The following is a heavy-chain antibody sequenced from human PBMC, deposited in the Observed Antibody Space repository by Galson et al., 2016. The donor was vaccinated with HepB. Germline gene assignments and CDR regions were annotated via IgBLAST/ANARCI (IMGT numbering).Heavy chain of an antibody. CDR1: GFSFSDYY. CDR2: IWYDGSNK. Sequence: SLRLSCAASGFSFSDYYMAWIRQAPGKGLEWVAVIWYDGSNKYYADSVKGRFTISRDNSKKTVYLQMSSLRAEDKAVYYCARLFGGYIDYWGQGTLVTVSS. D-gene: IGHD3-16*01. CDR3: ARLFGGYIDY. V-gene: IGHV3-33*08. J-gene: IGHJ4*03.